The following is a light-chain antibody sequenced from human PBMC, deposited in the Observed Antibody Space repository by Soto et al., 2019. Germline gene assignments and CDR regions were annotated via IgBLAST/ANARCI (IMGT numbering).Light chain of an antibody. CDR3: QQFNNYLIT. CDR2: DAS. V-gene: IGKV1-5*01. CDR1: QSISSW. J-gene: IGKJ5*01. Sequence: DIQMTQSPSTLSASVGDRVTITCRASQSISSWLAWYQQKPGKAPKLLIYDASSLESGVPSRFSGSGSGTEFTLTISSLQPEDFATYYCQQFNNYLITFGQGTRLEI.